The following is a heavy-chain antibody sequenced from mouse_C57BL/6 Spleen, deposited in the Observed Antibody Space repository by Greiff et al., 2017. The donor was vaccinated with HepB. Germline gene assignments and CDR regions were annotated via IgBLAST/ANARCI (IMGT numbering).Heavy chain of an antibody. Sequence: EVKLMESGAELVKPGASVKLSCTASGFNIKDYYMHWVKQRTEQGLEWIGRIEPEDGETKYAPKFQGKATITADTSSNTAYLQLSSLTSEDTAVYYCARERIYYGNPYYFDYWGQGTTLTVSS. CDR1: GFNIKDYY. J-gene: IGHJ2*01. CDR2: IEPEDGET. CDR3: ARERIYYGNPYYFDY. D-gene: IGHD2-1*01. V-gene: IGHV14-2*01.